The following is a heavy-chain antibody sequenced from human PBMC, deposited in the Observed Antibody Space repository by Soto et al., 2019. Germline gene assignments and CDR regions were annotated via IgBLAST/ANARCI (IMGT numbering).Heavy chain of an antibody. CDR1: GGTFSSYE. V-gene: IGHV1-69*13. D-gene: IGHD1-26*01. Sequence: SVKVSCKASGGTFSSYEISWVRQAPGQGLEWMGGIIPIFGTANYAQKFQGRVTITADESTSTAYMELSSLRSEDTAVYYCAREGYEVGATAEAYYFDYWGQATLVTVS. CDR3: AREGYEVGATAEAYYFDY. J-gene: IGHJ4*02. CDR2: IIPIFGTA.